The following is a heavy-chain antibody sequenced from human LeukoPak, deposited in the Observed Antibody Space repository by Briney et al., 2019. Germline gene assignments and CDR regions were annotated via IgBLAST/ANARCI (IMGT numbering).Heavy chain of an antibody. J-gene: IGHJ4*02. Sequence: GGSLRLSCAASEFTFSNYWMHWVRQAPGTGLVWVSWITGDGSSTRYADSVKGRFTISRDNAKNKLYLQVNSLRAEDTAVYYCARSNWPYYFDYWGQGALVTVSS. V-gene: IGHV3-74*01. CDR3: ARSNWPYYFDY. CDR2: ITGDGSST. D-gene: IGHD1-1*01. CDR1: EFTFSNYW.